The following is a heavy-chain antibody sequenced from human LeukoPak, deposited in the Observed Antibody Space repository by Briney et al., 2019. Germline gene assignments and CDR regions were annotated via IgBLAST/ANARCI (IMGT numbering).Heavy chain of an antibody. V-gene: IGHV1-2*02. Sequence: GASVKVSCKTSGYTFTDYYMHWVRQAPGQGLEWMGWINPNSGGTNYAQKFQGRVTMTRDTSISTVYMELSRLTSDDTAVYYCASGRTIFYYYMDVWGKGTTVTISS. D-gene: IGHD3-3*02. CDR1: GYTFTDYY. CDR2: INPNSGGT. J-gene: IGHJ6*03. CDR3: ASGRTIFYYYMDV.